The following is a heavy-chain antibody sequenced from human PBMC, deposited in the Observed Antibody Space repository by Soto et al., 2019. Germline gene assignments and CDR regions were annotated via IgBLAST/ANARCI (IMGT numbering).Heavy chain of an antibody. D-gene: IGHD5-12*01. CDR1: GASISSGDYF. V-gene: IGHV4-30-4*01. J-gene: IGHJ4*02. Sequence: SETLSLTCTVSGASISSGDYFWSWIRQSPGKGLQWIGYIYDSGSSYYNPSLKSRVTMSVDTSKNQFSLKLSSVTAADTAVYYCAREKGYISGPKNFDYGGQGTLVT. CDR3: AREKGYISGPKNFDY. CDR2: IYDSGSS.